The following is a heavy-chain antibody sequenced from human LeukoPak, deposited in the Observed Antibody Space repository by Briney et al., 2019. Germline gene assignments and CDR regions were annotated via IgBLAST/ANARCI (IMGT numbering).Heavy chain of an antibody. Sequence: GASVKVSCKASGYTFTSYYMHWVRQAPRQGREWMGIINPSGGSTNCAQKFQGRVTITADKSTSTAYMELSSLRSEDTAVYYCARGSYYAFDIWGQGTMVTVSS. D-gene: IGHD1-26*01. J-gene: IGHJ3*02. CDR2: INPSGGST. V-gene: IGHV1-46*01. CDR3: ARGSYYAFDI. CDR1: GYTFTSYY.